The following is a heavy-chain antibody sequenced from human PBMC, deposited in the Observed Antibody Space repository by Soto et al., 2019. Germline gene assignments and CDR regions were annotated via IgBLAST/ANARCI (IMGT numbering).Heavy chain of an antibody. D-gene: IGHD3-9*01. V-gene: IGHV4-31*03. CDR1: GGSISSGGYY. CDR2: IYYSGST. CDR3: AREGTYYDIFPGAFDI. J-gene: IGHJ3*02. Sequence: PSETLSLTCTVSGGSISSGGYYWSWIRQHPGKGLEWIGYIYYSGSTYYNTSLKSRVTISVDTSKNQFSLKLSSVTAADTVVFYCAREGTYYDIFPGAFDIWGQGTMVTVSS.